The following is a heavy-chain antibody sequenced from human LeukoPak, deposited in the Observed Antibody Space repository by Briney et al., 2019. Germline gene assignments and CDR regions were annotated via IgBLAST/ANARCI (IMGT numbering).Heavy chain of an antibody. CDR3: ARGWDPTYYDFWSGSPFGY. CDR2: IYPGDSDT. V-gene: IGHV5-51*01. CDR1: GYSFTSYW. J-gene: IGHJ4*02. Sequence: LGESLKISCKGSGYSFTSYWIGWVRQMPGKGLEWMGIIYPGDSDTRYSPSFQGQVTISADKSISTAYLQWSSLKASDTAMYYCARGWDPTYYDFWSGSPFGYWGQGTLVTVSS. D-gene: IGHD3-3*01.